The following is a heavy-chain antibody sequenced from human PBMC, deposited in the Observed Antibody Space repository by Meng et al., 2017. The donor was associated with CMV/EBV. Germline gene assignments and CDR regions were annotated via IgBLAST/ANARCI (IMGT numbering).Heavy chain of an antibody. CDR2: IYYSGST. V-gene: IGHV4-39*07. D-gene: IGHD3-3*01. CDR1: GGSISSSSYY. J-gene: IGHJ4*02. Sequence: ESLKISCTVSGGSISSSSYYWGWIRQPPGKGLEWIGSIYYSGSTYYNPSLKCRVTISVDTSKNQFSLKLSSVTAADTAVYYCARDDYDFWCGYYSDSDYWGQGTLVTVSS. CDR3: ARDDYDFWCGYYSDSDY.